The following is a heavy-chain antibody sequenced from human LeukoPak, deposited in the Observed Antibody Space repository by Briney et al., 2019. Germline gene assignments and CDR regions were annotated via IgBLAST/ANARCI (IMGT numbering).Heavy chain of an antibody. V-gene: IGHV4-39*01. Sequence: SETLSLTCTVSGGSISSSSYYWGWIRQPPGKGLEWIGSIYYSGSTYYNPSLKSRVTISVDTSKNQFSLKLSSVTAADTAAYYCARRECSGGSCYPFDYWGQGTLVTVSS. CDR2: IYYSGST. CDR3: ARRECSGGSCYPFDY. CDR1: GGSISSSSYY. J-gene: IGHJ4*02. D-gene: IGHD2-15*01.